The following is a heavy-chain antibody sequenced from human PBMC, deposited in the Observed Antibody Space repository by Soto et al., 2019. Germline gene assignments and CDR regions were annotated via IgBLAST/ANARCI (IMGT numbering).Heavy chain of an antibody. CDR2: IYYSGST. CDR3: ARHKRGPVVPTGRGPNYYYGMDV. V-gene: IGHV4-39*01. Sequence: SETLSLTCTVSGGSISSSSYYWGWIRQPPGKGLEWIGSIYYSGSTYYNPSLKSRVTISVATSKNQFSLKLSSVTAADTAVYYCARHKRGPVVPTGRGPNYYYGMDVWGQGTTVTVSS. J-gene: IGHJ6*02. D-gene: IGHD2-15*01. CDR1: GGSISSSSYY.